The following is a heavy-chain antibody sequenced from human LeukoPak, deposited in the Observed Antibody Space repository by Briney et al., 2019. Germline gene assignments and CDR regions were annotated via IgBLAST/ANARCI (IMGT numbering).Heavy chain of an antibody. J-gene: IGHJ2*01. CDR1: GDSVSSNSAA. CDR3: ARAASYFDWLSTRPNWYFDL. D-gene: IGHD3-9*01. CDR2: TYYRSKWYN. Sequence: SHTLSLTCAISGDSVSSNSAAWNWIRQSPSRGLEWLGRTYYRSKWYNDYAVSVKSRITINPDTSKNQFSLQLNSVTPEDTAVYYCARAASYFDWLSTRPNWYFDLWGRGTLVTVSS. V-gene: IGHV6-1*01.